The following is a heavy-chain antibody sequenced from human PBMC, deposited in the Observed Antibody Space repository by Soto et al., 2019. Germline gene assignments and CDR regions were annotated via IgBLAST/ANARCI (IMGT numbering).Heavy chain of an antibody. Sequence: SETLSLTCTVSGGSISDDSYWSWIRQTPGKGLEWIGYIYHTGNTYYNPSLRSRVSISVDKSKSQFSLKLISVTAADTAVYFCARDEHQLLSSVSWFDSWGQGTLVTVSS. CDR1: GGSISDDSY. V-gene: IGHV4-30-4*01. J-gene: IGHJ5*01. D-gene: IGHD2-2*01. CDR3: ARDEHQLLSSVSWFDS. CDR2: IYHTGNT.